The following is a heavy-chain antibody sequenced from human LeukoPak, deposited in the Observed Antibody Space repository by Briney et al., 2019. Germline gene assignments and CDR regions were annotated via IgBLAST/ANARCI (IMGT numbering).Heavy chain of an antibody. J-gene: IGHJ4*02. Sequence: VGSLRLSCTASGFTFGDYPMYWVRQVPGKGLEWVSLITWDGGTTYYADSVKGRFTVSRDNSKNSLYLQMNNLRTEDTAFYYCAKDICTRTSCHYYFDSWGQGTLVTVSS. CDR1: GFTFGDYP. CDR3: AKDICTRTSCHYYFDS. D-gene: IGHD2-2*01. CDR2: ITWDGGTT. V-gene: IGHV3-43*01.